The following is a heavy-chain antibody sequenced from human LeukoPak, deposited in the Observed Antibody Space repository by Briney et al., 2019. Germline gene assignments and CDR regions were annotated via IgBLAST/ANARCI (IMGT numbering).Heavy chain of an antibody. CDR3: AKDLGYCSSTSCRHDGFDI. Sequence: ASVKVSCKASGGTFSSYAISWVRQAPGQGLEWMGWINAGNGNTKYSQKFQGRVTITRDTSASTAYMELSSLRSEDTAMYYCAKDLGYCSSTSCRHDGFDIWGQGTMVTVSS. CDR2: INAGNGNT. J-gene: IGHJ3*02. D-gene: IGHD2-2*01. CDR1: GGTFSSYA. V-gene: IGHV1-3*01.